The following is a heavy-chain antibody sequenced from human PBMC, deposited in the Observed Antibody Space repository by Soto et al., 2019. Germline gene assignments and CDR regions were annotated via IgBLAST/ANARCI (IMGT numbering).Heavy chain of an antibody. CDR2: IIPIFGTA. D-gene: IGHD3-9*01. J-gene: IGHJ4*02. CDR1: GGTFSSYA. Sequence: QVQLVQSGAEVKKPGSSVKVSCKASGGTFSSYAISWVRQAPGQGLEWMGGIIPIFGTANYAQKFQGRVTITADESTSTAYMELSSLRSEDTAVYYCATPGYGEYYDILTGYPDVYWGQGPLVTVSS. V-gene: IGHV1-69*01. CDR3: ATPGYGEYYDILTGYPDVY.